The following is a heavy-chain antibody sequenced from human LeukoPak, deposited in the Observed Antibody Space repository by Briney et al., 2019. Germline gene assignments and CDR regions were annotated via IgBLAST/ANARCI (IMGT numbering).Heavy chain of an antibody. J-gene: IGHJ4*02. CDR2: ISYDGSNK. CDR3: AKVGASEWSILLGPIKN. D-gene: IGHD2-8*01. V-gene: IGHV3-30*18. CDR1: GFTFSNYG. Sequence: PGRSLRLSCAASGFTFSNYGMHWVRQAPGKGLEWVAVISYDGSNKYYADSVKGRFTISRDNSKNTLYLQMSSLRAEDTAVYFLAKVGASEWSILLGPIKNWGQGTLVTVSS.